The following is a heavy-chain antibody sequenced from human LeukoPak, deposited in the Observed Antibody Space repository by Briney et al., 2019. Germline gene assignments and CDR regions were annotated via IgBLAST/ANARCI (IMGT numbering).Heavy chain of an antibody. CDR2: IYYSGST. Sequence: PSETLCLTCTVPSGAISSYYWSWSPQSPGKGLEWSGYIYYSGSTNYNPSLKSRVTISVDTSKNQFSVKLSSVTAADTAVYYCARAKTYYDISKDAFDIWGQGTMVTVSS. D-gene: IGHD3-22*01. V-gene: IGHV4-59*01. CDR3: ARAKTYYDISKDAFDI. J-gene: IGHJ3*02. CDR1: SGAISSYY.